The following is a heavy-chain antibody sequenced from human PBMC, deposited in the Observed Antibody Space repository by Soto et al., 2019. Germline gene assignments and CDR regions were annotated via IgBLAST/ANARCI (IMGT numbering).Heavy chain of an antibody. D-gene: IGHD6-6*01. Sequence: GGSLRLSCAASGFTFSGSAMHWVRQASGKGLEWVGRIRSKANSYATAYAASVKGRFTISRDDSKNTAYLQMNSLKTEDTAVYYCTRSIAARPVWFDPWGQGTLVTVSS. CDR2: IRSKANSYAT. V-gene: IGHV3-73*01. J-gene: IGHJ5*02. CDR1: GFTFSGSA. CDR3: TRSIAARPVWFDP.